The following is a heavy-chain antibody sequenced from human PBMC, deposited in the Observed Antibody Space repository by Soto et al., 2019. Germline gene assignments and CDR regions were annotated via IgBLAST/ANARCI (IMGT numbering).Heavy chain of an antibody. CDR1: GYTFSTYD. D-gene: IGHD2-2*01. CDR3: ARRIVPAAAGIGMDV. V-gene: IGHV1-8*01. CDR2: MNPQSGKT. Sequence: ASVKVSCKASGYTFSTYDINWVRQATGQGLEWTGWMNPQSGKTAYAEKFQGRVTMTRDTSISTAYMELSSLRSEDTAVYYCARRIVPAAAGIGMDVWGQGTTVTVSS. J-gene: IGHJ6*02.